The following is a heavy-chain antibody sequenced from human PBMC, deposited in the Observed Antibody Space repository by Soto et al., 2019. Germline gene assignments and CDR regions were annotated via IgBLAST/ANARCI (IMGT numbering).Heavy chain of an antibody. V-gene: IGHV3-48*02. J-gene: IGHJ6*02. CDR1: GFTFSSYS. Sequence: GGSLRLSCAASGFTFSSYSMNWVRQAPGKGLEWVSYISSSSSTIYYADSVKGRFTISRDNAKNSLYLQMNSLRDEDTAVYYCARRDGYNGRDYYYGMDVWGQGTTVTVSS. CDR2: ISSSSSTI. D-gene: IGHD5-12*01. CDR3: ARRDGYNGRDYYYGMDV.